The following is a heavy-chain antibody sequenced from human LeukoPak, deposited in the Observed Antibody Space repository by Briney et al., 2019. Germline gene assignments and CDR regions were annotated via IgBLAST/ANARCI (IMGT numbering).Heavy chain of an antibody. D-gene: IGHD5-18*01. CDR2: INHSGST. J-gene: IGHJ6*02. CDR3: ARLDTAYLHYYGLDV. V-gene: IGHV4-34*01. CDR1: GGSFSGYY. Sequence: SETLSLTCAIYGGSFSGYYWSWIRQPPGKGLEWIGEINHSGSTNYNPSLKSRVTISVDTSKNQFSLKLSSVTAADTAVYYCARLDTAYLHYYGLDVWGQGTTVTVSS.